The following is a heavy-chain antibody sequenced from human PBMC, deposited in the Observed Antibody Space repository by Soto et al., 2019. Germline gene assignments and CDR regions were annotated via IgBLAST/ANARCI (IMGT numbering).Heavy chain of an antibody. CDR2: IHHSGST. J-gene: IGHJ3*02. V-gene: IGHV4-30-2*01. D-gene: IGHD5-18*01. Sequence: QLQLQESGSGLVKPSQTLSLTCAVSGGSISSGGYSWSWIRQPPGKGLEWIGYIHHSGSTFYNPSLKSRVTISVDRSNNQFSLKLSSVTAADTAVYHCALRDTATDAFDIWGQGTMVTVSS. CDR3: ALRDTATDAFDI. CDR1: GGSISSGGYS.